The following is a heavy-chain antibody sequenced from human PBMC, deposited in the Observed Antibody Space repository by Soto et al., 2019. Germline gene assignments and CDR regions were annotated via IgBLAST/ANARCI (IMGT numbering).Heavy chain of an antibody. CDR2: ISATDGST. D-gene: IGHD6-19*01. J-gene: IGHJ4*02. CDR1: GFTFSNYD. Sequence: EVQLLESGGGLVQPGGSLRLSCAASGFTFSNYDMSWVRQAPGKGLEWVSVISATDGSTNYADSVQGRFTISRDNSKNTLYLQMNSLRAEDTAVYYCAKAGWLDDYGGQGTLVTVSA. CDR3: AKAGWLDDY. V-gene: IGHV3-23*01.